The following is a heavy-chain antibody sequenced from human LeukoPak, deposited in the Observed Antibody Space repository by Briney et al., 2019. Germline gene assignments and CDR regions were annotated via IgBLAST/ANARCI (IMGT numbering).Heavy chain of an antibody. V-gene: IGHV4-34*01. CDR2: INHSGST. D-gene: IGHD3-22*01. Sequence: PSETLSLTCAVYGGSFSGYYWSWIRQPPGKGLEWIGEINHSGSTNYNPSLKSRVTISVDTSKNQFSLKLSSVTAADTAVYYCASSYYYDSSGYRVDAFDIWGQGTMVTVSS. CDR1: GGSFSGYY. CDR3: ASSYYYDSSGYRVDAFDI. J-gene: IGHJ3*02.